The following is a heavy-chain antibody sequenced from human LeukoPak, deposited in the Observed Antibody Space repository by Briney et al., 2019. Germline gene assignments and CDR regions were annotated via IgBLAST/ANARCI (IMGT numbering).Heavy chain of an antibody. J-gene: IGHJ3*02. V-gene: IGHV4-59*01. CDR3: ARSPRYGDGAFDI. CDR1: GGSISSYY. CDR2: IYYSGST. Sequence: PSETLSLTCPVSGGSISSYYWSWIRQPPGKGLEWIGYIYYSGSTNYNPSLKSRVTISVDTSKNQFSLKLSSVTAADTAVYYCARSPRYGDGAFDIWGQGTMVTVSS. D-gene: IGHD4-17*01.